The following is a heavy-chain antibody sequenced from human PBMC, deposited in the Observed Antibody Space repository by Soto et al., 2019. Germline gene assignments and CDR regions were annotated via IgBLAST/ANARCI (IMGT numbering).Heavy chain of an antibody. Sequence: QVQLVQSGAELKKPGSSVKVSCKASGGSFSNFGISWVRQAPGQGLEWMGGIVPVFGRPNYAQRFRGRLTNTGDESTSTGYMELISLRSDDTAVYYCAREGSGYNFWGQGTQVTVSS. CDR3: AREGSGYNF. J-gene: IGHJ4*02. CDR2: IVPVFGRP. V-gene: IGHV1-69*01. D-gene: IGHD5-12*01. CDR1: GGSFSNFG.